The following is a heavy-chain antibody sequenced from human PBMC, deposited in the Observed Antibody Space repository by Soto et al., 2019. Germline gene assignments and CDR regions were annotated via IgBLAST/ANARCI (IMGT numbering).Heavy chain of an antibody. CDR2: IYYSGST. Sequence: LSLTCTVSGGSISSYYWSWIRQPPGKGLEWIGYIYYSGSTNYNPSLKSRVTISVDTSKNQFSLKLSSVTAADTAVYYCARRVYGDYEDYWGQGTLVTVSS. V-gene: IGHV4-59*08. CDR3: ARRVYGDYEDY. J-gene: IGHJ4*02. D-gene: IGHD4-17*01. CDR1: GGSISSYY.